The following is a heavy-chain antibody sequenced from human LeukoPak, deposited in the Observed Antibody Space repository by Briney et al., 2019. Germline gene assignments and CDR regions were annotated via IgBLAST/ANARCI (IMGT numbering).Heavy chain of an antibody. CDR2: IYPGDSDT. V-gene: IGHV5-51*01. J-gene: IGHJ5*02. Sequence: GESLKISCKGSGYSFTSYWIGWVCQMPGKGLEWMGIIYPGDSDTRYSPSFQGQVTFSADKSISTAYLQWSSLKASDTAMYYCARRIAAAGTNWFDPWGQGTLVTVSS. CDR1: GYSFTSYW. CDR3: ARRIAAAGTNWFDP. D-gene: IGHD6-13*01.